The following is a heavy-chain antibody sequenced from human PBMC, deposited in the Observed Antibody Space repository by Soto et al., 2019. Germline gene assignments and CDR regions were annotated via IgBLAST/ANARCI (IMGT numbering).Heavy chain of an antibody. V-gene: IGHV4-31*03. CDR3: ARDQGHIVVVNDAFDI. D-gene: IGHD2-21*01. CDR1: GGSISIGGYS. Sequence: SDTMSLSCTVSGGSISIGGYSWTWIRQHPGKGLEWIGYIYYSGSTYYNPSLKSRVTISVDTSKNQFSLKLSSVTAADTAVYYCARDQGHIVVVNDAFDIWGQGTMVTVSS. J-gene: IGHJ3*02. CDR2: IYYSGST.